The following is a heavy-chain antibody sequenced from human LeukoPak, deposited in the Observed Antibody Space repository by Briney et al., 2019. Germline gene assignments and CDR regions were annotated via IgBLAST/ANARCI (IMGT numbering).Heavy chain of an antibody. Sequence: GGPLRLSCAASGFTFSSYSMNWVRQAPGKGLEWVSSLSTGGGTAFYADSVKGRFTISRDNSKSTLYLQMNSLRVEDTAVYYCVKGTSWINPYFYMDVWGKGTTVIVSS. CDR3: VKGTSWINPYFYMDV. V-gene: IGHV3-23*01. CDR1: GFTFSSYS. D-gene: IGHD2-2*01. CDR2: LSTGGGTA. J-gene: IGHJ6*03.